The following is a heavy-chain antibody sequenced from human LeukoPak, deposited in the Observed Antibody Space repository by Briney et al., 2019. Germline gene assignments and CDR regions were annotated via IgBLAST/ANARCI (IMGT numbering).Heavy chain of an antibody. CDR2: IIPSGHTT. CDR1: GLTFSSHG. V-gene: IGHV3-23*01. J-gene: IGHJ4*02. CDR3: ARRAGAYSHPYDY. Sequence: GGTLRLSCVASGLTFSSHGMNWVRQAPGKGLEWVSGIIPSGHTTYYADSVRGRFTISRDNSRNTVYLQMNSLRAEDTAVYYCARRAGAYSHPYDYWGQGTLVTVSS. D-gene: IGHD4/OR15-4a*01.